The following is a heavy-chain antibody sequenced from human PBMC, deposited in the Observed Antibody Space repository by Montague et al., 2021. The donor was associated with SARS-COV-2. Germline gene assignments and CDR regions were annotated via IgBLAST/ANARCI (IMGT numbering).Heavy chain of an antibody. CDR1: GGSISTYP. CDR3: ARGSGHYYSPFEN. D-gene: IGHD2-15*01. Sequence: SETLSLTCTVSGGSISTYPWSWIRQPAGKALEWIGRIHSNGDTTXXPSXKGRVTMSVDTSKNQFSLKMTSVTAADTAMYYCARGSGHYYSPFENWGQGNLVTVSS. CDR2: IHSNGDT. J-gene: IGHJ4*02. V-gene: IGHV4-4*07.